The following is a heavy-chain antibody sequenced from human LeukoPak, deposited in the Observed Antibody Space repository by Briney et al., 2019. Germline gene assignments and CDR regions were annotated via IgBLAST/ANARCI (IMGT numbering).Heavy chain of an antibody. Sequence: GGSLRLSCAASGFAFSDHYMSWNRQAPRKGLEWVSYISASGDTIYYADSVKGRFTISRDNARNSLYLQMSSLRAEDTAVYYCAARSVASNPEAYWGQGTLVTVSS. V-gene: IGHV3-11*01. J-gene: IGHJ4*02. CDR3: AARSVASNPEAY. D-gene: IGHD5-24*01. CDR2: ISASGDTI. CDR1: GFAFSDHY.